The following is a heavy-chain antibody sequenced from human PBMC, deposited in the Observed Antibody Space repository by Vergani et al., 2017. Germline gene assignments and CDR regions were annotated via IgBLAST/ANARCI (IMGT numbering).Heavy chain of an antibody. CDR2: IIPIFGTA. CDR3: ARDALVVVAAAFSGGSWFDP. V-gene: IGHV1-69*13. Sequence: QVQLVQSGAEVKKPGSSVKVSCKASGGTFSSYAISWVRQAPRQGLGWMGRIIPIFGTANYAQKFQGKVTFTADETTSTAYMELSSLRSEDTAVYYCARDALVVVAAAFSGGSWFDPWGQGTLVTVSS. D-gene: IGHD2-15*01. J-gene: IGHJ5*02. CDR1: GGTFSSYA.